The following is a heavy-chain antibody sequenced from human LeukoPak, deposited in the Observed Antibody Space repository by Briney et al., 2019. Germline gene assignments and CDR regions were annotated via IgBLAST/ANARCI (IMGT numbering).Heavy chain of an antibody. CDR1: GGSFSGYY. CDR2: INHSGST. D-gene: IGHD5-12*01. Sequence: SETLSLTCAVYGGSFSGYYWSWIRQPPGKGLEWIGEINHSGSTNYNPSLKSRVTISVDTSKNQFSPKLRSVTAAATAIYYCARDLLHRGYAFDIWGQGIMVTVSS. J-gene: IGHJ3*02. V-gene: IGHV4-34*01. CDR3: ARDLLHRGYAFDI.